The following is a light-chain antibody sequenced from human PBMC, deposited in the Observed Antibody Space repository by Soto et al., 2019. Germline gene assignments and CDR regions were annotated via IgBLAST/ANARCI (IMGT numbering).Light chain of an antibody. Sequence: QSVLTQPASVSGSPGQSITISCTGTSSDVGSYKFVSWYQQHPGKAPKLMIYEGSKRPSGVSDRFSGSKSGNPASLTISGLQAEDEADYYCSSFAGSITFVVFGGGTKLTVL. CDR1: SSDVGSYKF. CDR2: EGS. V-gene: IGLV2-23*03. J-gene: IGLJ2*01. CDR3: SSFAGSITFVV.